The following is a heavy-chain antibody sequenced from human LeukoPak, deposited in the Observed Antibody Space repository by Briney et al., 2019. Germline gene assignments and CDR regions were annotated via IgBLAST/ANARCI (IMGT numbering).Heavy chain of an antibody. J-gene: IGHJ4*02. V-gene: IGHV4-30-2*01. D-gene: IGHD3-22*01. CDR3: AREHSSGYYLDY. CDR2: IYHSGST. CDR1: GGSISSGGYS. Sequence: PSETLPLTCAVSGGSISSGGYSWSWIGQPPGKGLEWIGYIYHSGSTYYNPSLKSRVTISVDRSKNQFSLKLSSVTAADTAVYYCAREHSSGYYLDYWGQGTLVTVSS.